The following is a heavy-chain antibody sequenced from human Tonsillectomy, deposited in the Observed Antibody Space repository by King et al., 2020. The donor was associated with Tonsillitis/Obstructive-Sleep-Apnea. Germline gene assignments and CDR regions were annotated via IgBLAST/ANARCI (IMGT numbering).Heavy chain of an antibody. CDR2: TYYSGST. V-gene: IGHV4-59*01. D-gene: IGHD3-3*01. CDR1: GGSISSYY. CDR3: ASYYDFWSGYPY. J-gene: IGHJ4*02. Sequence: VQLQESGPGLVKPSETLSLTCTVSGGSISSYYWSWIRQPPGKGLEWIGYTYYSGSTNYNPSLKSRVTISVDTSKNQFSLKLSSVTAADTAVYYFASYYDFWSGYPYWGQGTLVTVSS.